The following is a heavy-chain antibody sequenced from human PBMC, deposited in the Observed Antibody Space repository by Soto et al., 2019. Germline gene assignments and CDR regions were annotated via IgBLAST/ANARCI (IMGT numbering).Heavy chain of an antibody. V-gene: IGHV3-11*01. CDR2: ISSSGSTI. J-gene: IGHJ3*02. CDR1: GFTFSDYY. Sequence: PGGSLRLSCAASGFTFSDYYMSWIRQAPGKGLEWVSYISSSGSTIYYADSVKGRFTISRDNAKNSLYLQMNSLRAEDTAVYYCARESRQLVQLSAFDIWGQGTMVTVSS. D-gene: IGHD6-6*01. CDR3: ARESRQLVQLSAFDI.